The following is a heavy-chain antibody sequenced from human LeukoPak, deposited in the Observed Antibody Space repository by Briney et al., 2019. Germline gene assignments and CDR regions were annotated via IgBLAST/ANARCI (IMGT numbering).Heavy chain of an antibody. D-gene: IGHD1-7*01. J-gene: IGHJ5*02. CDR3: VRGVGVSRFNYLDP. CDR1: GFTFSSFG. V-gene: IGHV3-33*01. Sequence: GRSLTLSCAASGFTFSSFGMHWVREAPGKGLEWVAVIWYDASNKYYADSVKGRFTISRDNSKNTLYLQMNSLRDDDTAVYYCVRGVGVSRFNYLDPWGQGTLVIVSS. CDR2: IWYDASNK.